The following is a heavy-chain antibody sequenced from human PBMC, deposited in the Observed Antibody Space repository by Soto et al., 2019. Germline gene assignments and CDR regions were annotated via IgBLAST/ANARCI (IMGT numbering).Heavy chain of an antibody. D-gene: IGHD1-1*01. V-gene: IGHV3-15*01. J-gene: IGHJ3*02. CDR3: TTPERTIPSYVNTFDI. CDR2: ITSETDGGAT. Sequence: EVQLVESGGGLVEPGGSLRLACVASGFAFSNAWMTWVRQVPGKGLEWVGRITSETDGGATDYGSLVRGRFIISRNDSENTLYLEMNSLKTEDTAVYYCTTPERTIPSYVNTFDIWGQGTMVTVSS. CDR1: GFAFSNAW.